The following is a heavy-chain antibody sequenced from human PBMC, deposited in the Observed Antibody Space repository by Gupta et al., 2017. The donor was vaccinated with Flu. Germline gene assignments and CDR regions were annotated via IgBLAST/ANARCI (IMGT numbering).Heavy chain of an antibody. J-gene: IGHJ4*02. CDR2: FMHHGGTI. CDR1: GFTFDKHA. CDR3: GYDDLAEGLGY. V-gene: IGHV3-9*01. D-gene: IGHD3/OR15-3a*01. Sequence: EVQLVESGGGLVQPGRSLRPSCATSGFTFDKHAMHWVRQTPGKGLEWVSGFMHHGGTIDYAASVKGRFTISRDNAKNSLYLQMDSLRAEDTALYFCGYDDLAEGLGYWGQGTLVTVSS.